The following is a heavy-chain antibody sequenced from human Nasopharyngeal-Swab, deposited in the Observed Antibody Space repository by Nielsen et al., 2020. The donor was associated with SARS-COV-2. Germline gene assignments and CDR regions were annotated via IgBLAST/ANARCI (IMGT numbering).Heavy chain of an antibody. Sequence: WIRQPPGKGLEWIGYIYYSGSTYYNPSLKSRVTISVDTSKNQFSLKLNSVTAADTAVYYCARANRSGIFGVVLNFDYWGQGTLVTVSS. CDR3: ARANRSGIFGVVLNFDY. J-gene: IGHJ4*02. V-gene: IGHV4-31*02. D-gene: IGHD3-3*01. CDR2: IYYSGST.